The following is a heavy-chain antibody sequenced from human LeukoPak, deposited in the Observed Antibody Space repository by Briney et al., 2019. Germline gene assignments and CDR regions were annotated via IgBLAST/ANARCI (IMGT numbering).Heavy chain of an antibody. Sequence: SETLSLTCTVSGGSISSYYWSWIRQPPGKGLEWIGYIYYSGSTNYNPSLKSRVTISVDTSKNQFSLKLSSVTAADTAVYYCARHKSIVGFFDYWGQGTLVTVSS. CDR1: GGSISSYY. CDR3: ARHKSIVGFFDY. V-gene: IGHV4-59*08. J-gene: IGHJ4*02. CDR2: IYYSGST. D-gene: IGHD6-6*01.